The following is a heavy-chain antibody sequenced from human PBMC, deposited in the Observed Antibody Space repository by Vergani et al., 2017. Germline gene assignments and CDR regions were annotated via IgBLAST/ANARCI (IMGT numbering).Heavy chain of an antibody. CDR1: GNTFTGYY. D-gene: IGHD6-13*01. J-gene: IGHJ4*02. CDR2: IHPNSGDT. Sequence: QEQLVQSGAEVKKPGASVKVSCKASGNTFTGYYMHWVRQAPGQGLEWMGWIHPNSGDTNYAQKFQGRVTVTRDTSISTAYMDLSRLRSDDTAVYYCASLSASSSNYVGFWGQGTVVTVSS. V-gene: IGHV1-2*02. CDR3: ASLSASSSNYVGF.